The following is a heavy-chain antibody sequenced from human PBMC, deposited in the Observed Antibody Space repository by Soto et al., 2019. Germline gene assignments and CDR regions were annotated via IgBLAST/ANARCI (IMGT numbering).Heavy chain of an antibody. CDR3: ARGGNSYDY. D-gene: IGHD2-21*02. CDR2: IYYSGST. V-gene: IGHV4-30-4*01. J-gene: IGHJ4*02. Sequence: SETLSLTCTVSGFSISSGDYYWIWIRQPPGKGLEWIGYIYYSGSTYYNPSLKSRVTISADTSKNQFSLKLSSVTAADTAVYYCARGGNSYDYWGQGTLVTVS. CDR1: GFSISSGDYY.